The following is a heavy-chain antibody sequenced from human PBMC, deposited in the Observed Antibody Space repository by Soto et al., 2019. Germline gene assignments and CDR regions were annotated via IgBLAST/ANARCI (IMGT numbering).Heavy chain of an antibody. J-gene: IGHJ4*02. D-gene: IGHD4-17*01. Sequence: WGSLRLSCAASGFTFSSYGMHWVRQAPGKGLEWVAVISYDGSNKYYADSVKGRFTISRDNSKNTLYLQMNSLRAEDTAVYYCAKADGNLVYWGQGTLVTVSS. CDR3: AKADGNLVY. V-gene: IGHV3-30*18. CDR1: GFTFSSYG. CDR2: ISYDGSNK.